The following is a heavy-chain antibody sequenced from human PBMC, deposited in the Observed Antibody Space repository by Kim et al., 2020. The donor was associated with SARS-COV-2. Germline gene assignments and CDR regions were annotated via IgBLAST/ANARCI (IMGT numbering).Heavy chain of an antibody. V-gene: IGHV4-59*01. CDR3: ARANDFLFDY. CDR2: T. D-gene: IGHD2-8*01. J-gene: IGHJ4*02. Sequence: TTYPPSRDSRIDLSVDTSKNQFSLKLSSVTAADTAVYYCARANDFLFDYWGQGTLVTVSS.